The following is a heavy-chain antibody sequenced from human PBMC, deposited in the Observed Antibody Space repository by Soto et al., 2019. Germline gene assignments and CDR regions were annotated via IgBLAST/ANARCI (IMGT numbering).Heavy chain of an antibody. CDR1: GGSVNSGYYY. V-gene: IGHV4-61*01. J-gene: IGHJ6*02. D-gene: IGHD6-6*01. CDR2: IYYSGST. Sequence: SETLSLTCTVSGGSVNSGYYYWNWIRQPPGKGLEWIGYIYYSGSTNYNPSLKSRVTISVDTSKNQFSLRLSSVTAADTALYYCARDEMGSSPSNYYYYGMDVWGQGTTVTVSS. CDR3: ARDEMGSSPSNYYYYGMDV.